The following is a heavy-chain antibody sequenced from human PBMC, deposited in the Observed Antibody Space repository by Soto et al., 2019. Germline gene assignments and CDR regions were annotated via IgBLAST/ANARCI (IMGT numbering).Heavy chain of an antibody. Sequence: VQLVQSGAEVKKSGESLKISCKGSGFTFSNHWIAWVRQMPGRGLEWMGIIYGGDSDTRYSPSFQGQVTISADKSINTVYLQWRSLKASDTAMYFCAGRFGHCSGDSFLDVWGGGTSVIVSS. J-gene: IGHJ6*04. V-gene: IGHV5-51*03. D-gene: IGHD2-15*01. CDR1: GFTFSNHW. CDR2: IYGGDSDT. CDR3: AGRFGHCSGDSFLDV.